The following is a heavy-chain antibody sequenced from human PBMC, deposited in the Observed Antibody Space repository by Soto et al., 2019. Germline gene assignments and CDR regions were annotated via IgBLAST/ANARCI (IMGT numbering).Heavy chain of an antibody. J-gene: IGHJ4*02. CDR3: ARVGNTTRIVAPGTGGDH. CDR1: GFILSDYT. D-gene: IGHD6-13*01. CDR2: ISSSSSFI. Sequence: PGGSLRLSCVASGFILSDYTMNWVRQAPGKGLEWVSLISSSSSFIYYPDSVKGRFTISRDNAKNSLFMQMNSLRAEDAAVYYCARVGNTTRIVAPGTGGDHWGQGTLVTVSS. V-gene: IGHV3-21*01.